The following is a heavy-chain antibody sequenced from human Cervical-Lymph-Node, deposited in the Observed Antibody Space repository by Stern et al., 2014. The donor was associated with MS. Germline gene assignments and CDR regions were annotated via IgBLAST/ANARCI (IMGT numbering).Heavy chain of an antibody. Sequence: QVQLVESGPGLVKPSQTLSLTCTVSGGSISSSGYYWSWIRQPADKGLEWIGRIHDSGSTYYNPSLKSRVTISIATAKNHFSLKLTSVTAADTAVYYCATTRWDLFTWNWFDPWGQGTLVTVSS. CDR2: IHDSGST. CDR1: GGSISSSGYY. CDR3: ATTRWDLFTWNWFDP. V-gene: IGHV4-61*02. J-gene: IGHJ5*02. D-gene: IGHD1-26*01.